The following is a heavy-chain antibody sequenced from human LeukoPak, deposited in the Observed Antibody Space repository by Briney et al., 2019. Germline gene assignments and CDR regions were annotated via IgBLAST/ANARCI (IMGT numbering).Heavy chain of an antibody. Sequence: PSETLSLTCTVSGGSISSSSYYWSWIRQPPGKGLEWIGEINHSGSTNYNPSLKSRVTISVDTSKNQFSLKLSSVTAADTAVYYCARGFLKYSSSPYYFDYWGQGTLVTVSS. CDR1: GGSISSSSYY. V-gene: IGHV4-39*07. J-gene: IGHJ4*02. CDR3: ARGFLKYSSSPYYFDY. D-gene: IGHD6-13*01. CDR2: INHSGST.